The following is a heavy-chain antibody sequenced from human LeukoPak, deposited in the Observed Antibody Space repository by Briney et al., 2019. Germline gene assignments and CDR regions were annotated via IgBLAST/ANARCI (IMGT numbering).Heavy chain of an antibody. J-gene: IGHJ6*03. CDR3: ARKDYMDV. CDR1: RFSFSRHT. V-gene: IGHV3-21*01. CDR2: ISSSSSYI. Sequence: GGSLRLSCAASRFSFSRHTMNWVRQAPGKGLEWVSSISSSSSYIYYADSVKGRFTISRDNAKNSLYLQMNSLRAEDTAVYYCARKDYMDVWGKGTTVTVSS.